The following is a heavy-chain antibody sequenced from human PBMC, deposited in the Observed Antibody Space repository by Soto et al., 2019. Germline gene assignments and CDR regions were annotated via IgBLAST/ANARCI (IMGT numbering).Heavy chain of an antibody. CDR1: GFTFSSYS. V-gene: IGHV3-21*01. Sequence: GGSLRLSCAASGFTFSSYSMNWVRQAPGKGLEWVSSISSSSSYIYYADSVKGRFTISRDNSKNSLYLQMNSLRAEDTAVYYCARPGGDGYIPNPFDIWGQGTMVIVSS. D-gene: IGHD3-16*01. CDR2: ISSSSSYI. J-gene: IGHJ3*02. CDR3: ARPGGDGYIPNPFDI.